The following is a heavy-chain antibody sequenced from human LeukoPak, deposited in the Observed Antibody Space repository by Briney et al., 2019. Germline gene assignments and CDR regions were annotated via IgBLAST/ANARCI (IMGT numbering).Heavy chain of an antibody. J-gene: IGHJ4*02. V-gene: IGHV3-7*01. D-gene: IGHD5-18*01. CDR2: IGPDGSSK. Sequence: PGGSLRLSCAASGFSFSRYWMRWIRQAPGKGLEWVANIGPDGSSKYYVDSVKGRYTVSRDNAKNSLFLQMNSLTVEDTAVYYCAKPLTRGSEYSYSFVIDNWGQGTLVTVSS. CDR3: AKPLTRGSEYSYSFVIDN. CDR1: GFSFSRYW.